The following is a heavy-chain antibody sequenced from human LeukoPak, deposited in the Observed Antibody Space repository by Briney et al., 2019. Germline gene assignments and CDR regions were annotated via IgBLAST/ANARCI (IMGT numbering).Heavy chain of an antibody. Sequence: ESGPTLLNPTPTLTLTCTFSGFSLRTSGVGVGWIRQPPVKALEWLALIYWNDDKRYIPSLKSRLTITKDTSKNQVVLTMTNMDPVDTATYYCAHIGTCEPRSFYDILTGYYCLDFDYWGQGTLVTVSS. CDR1: GFSLRTSGVG. D-gene: IGHD3-9*01. J-gene: IGHJ4*02. CDR3: AHIGTCEPRSFYDILTGYYCLDFDY. V-gene: IGHV2-5*01. CDR2: IYWNDDK.